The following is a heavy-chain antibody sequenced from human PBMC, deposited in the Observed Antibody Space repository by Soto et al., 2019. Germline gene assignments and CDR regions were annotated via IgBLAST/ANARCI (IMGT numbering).Heavy chain of an antibody. CDR3: ARHGYNYGGGYFDY. CDR2: IYSGGST. D-gene: IGHD5-18*01. J-gene: IGHJ4*02. CDR1: GVTVSSNY. V-gene: IGHV3-66*04. Sequence: EVQLVESGGGLVQPGGSLRLYCAASGVTVSSNYMSWVRQAPGQGLEWVSVIYSGGSTYYADSVKGRFTISRDNSKNTRYRQRNSLRAEDTAVYYCARHGYNYGGGYFDYWGQGTLVTVSS.